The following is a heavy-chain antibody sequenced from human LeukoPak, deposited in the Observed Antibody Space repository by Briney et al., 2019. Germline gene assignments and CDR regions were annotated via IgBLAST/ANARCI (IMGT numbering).Heavy chain of an antibody. Sequence: GGSLRLFCAASGFTFSSYGMHWVRQAPGKGLEWVAVIWYDGSNKYYADSVKGRFTISRDNSKNTLYLQMNSLRAEDTAVYYCAREGAAWNYFFGYWGQGTLVTVSS. J-gene: IGHJ4*02. CDR2: IWYDGSNK. CDR3: AREGAAWNYFFGY. CDR1: GFTFSSYG. D-gene: IGHD1-7*01. V-gene: IGHV3-33*01.